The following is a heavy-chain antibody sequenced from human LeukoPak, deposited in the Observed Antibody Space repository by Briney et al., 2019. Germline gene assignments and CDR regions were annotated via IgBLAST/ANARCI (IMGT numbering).Heavy chain of an antibody. CDR2: ISGSGGST. CDR3: AKVWEGIVATIWDDY. CDR1: GFTFSSYA. J-gene: IGHJ4*02. V-gene: IGHV3-23*01. Sequence: QPGGSLRLSCAASGFTFSSYAMSWVRPAPGKGLEWVSAISGSGGSTYYADSVKGRFTISRDNSKNTLYLQMNSLRAEDTAVYYCAKVWEGIVATIWDDYWGQGTLVTVSS. D-gene: IGHD5-12*01.